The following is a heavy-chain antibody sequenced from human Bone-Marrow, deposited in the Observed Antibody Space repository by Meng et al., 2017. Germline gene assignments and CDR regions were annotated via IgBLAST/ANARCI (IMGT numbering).Heavy chain of an antibody. CDR1: GVSISTYY. Sequence: QLQLQESGPGLVKPSETLSLTCTVSGVSISTYYWSWLRLPPGKGLEWIGHVYYTGSTNYTPALMSRVTISLDTTKNQFSLRLTSVTAADMAVYYCARLFYGDSIDYWGQGTLVTVSS. CDR3: ARLFYGDSIDY. D-gene: IGHD4-17*01. CDR2: VYYTGST. V-gene: IGHV4-59*12. J-gene: IGHJ4*02.